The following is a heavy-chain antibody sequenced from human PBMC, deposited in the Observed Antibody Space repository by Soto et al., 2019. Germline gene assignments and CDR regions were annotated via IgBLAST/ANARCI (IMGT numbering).Heavy chain of an antibody. Sequence: GGSLRLSCAASGFTFSSYGMHWVRQAPGKGLEWVAVIWYDGSNKYYADSVKGRFTISRDNSKNTLYLQMNSLRAEDTAVYYCARDSRDYDYVWGSYRYTSPHYWGQGTLVTVSS. V-gene: IGHV3-33*01. J-gene: IGHJ4*02. D-gene: IGHD3-16*02. CDR1: GFTFSSYG. CDR2: IWYDGSNK. CDR3: ARDSRDYDYVWGSYRYTSPHY.